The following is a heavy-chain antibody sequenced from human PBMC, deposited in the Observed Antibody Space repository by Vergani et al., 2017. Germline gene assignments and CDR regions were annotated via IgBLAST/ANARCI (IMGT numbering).Heavy chain of an antibody. Sequence: DVQLVESGGGLVTRGGSLRLLCAACGFTHCSYSMHWVPQAPGKGLGWVSSISSSSIYIHYSDSLKVRFSISRDDSKSSLSLLMNSRMVEDTGFYYCARARCIETRYMSNWLDSWGQGTLVTVSS. J-gene: IGHJ5*01. CDR3: ARARCIETRYMSNWLDS. V-gene: IGHV3-21*01. CDR1: GFTHCSYS. D-gene: IGHD3-16*02. CDR2: ISSSSIYI.